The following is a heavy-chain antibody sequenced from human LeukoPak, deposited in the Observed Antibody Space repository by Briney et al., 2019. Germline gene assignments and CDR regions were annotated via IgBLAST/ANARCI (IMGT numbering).Heavy chain of an antibody. Sequence: PGGSLRLSCAASGFXFSSYGISWVRQAPGKGLEWASAVSGSGAYTFYADSVRGRFSISRDNSKNTLYLQMNSLRAEDTAVYYCARDIRVSGSPDYWGQGTLVTVSS. D-gene: IGHD6-19*01. J-gene: IGHJ4*02. V-gene: IGHV3-23*01. CDR3: ARDIRVSGSPDY. CDR1: GFXFSSYG. CDR2: VSGSGAYT.